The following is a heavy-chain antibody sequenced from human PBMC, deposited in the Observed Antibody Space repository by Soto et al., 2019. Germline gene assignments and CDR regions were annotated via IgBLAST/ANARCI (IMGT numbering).Heavy chain of an antibody. CDR1: GGTFSSYA. D-gene: IGHD2-21*01. J-gene: IGHJ6*02. CDR2: IIPIFGTA. Sequence: QVQLVQSGAEVKKPGSSVKVSCKASGGTFSSYAISWVRQAPGQGLEWMGGIIPIFGTANYAQKFQGRVTITADESTTTAYMELSSLRSEDTAVYYCARDSDDRFLSRYYYGMDVWGQGTTVTVSS. CDR3: ARDSDDRFLSRYYYGMDV. V-gene: IGHV1-69*01.